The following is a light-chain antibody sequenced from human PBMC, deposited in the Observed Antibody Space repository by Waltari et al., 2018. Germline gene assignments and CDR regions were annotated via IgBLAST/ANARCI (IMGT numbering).Light chain of an antibody. Sequence: DIVMTQSPDSLAVSLGERATINCKSSQTLFRSSDTRNHLAWYQQRPGQPPKLLIYWTSTRESGVPDRFSGGGSGTDFTLTSSSLQAEDVAVYYCQQYFDIPTFGGGTKVEIK. J-gene: IGKJ4*01. V-gene: IGKV4-1*01. CDR1: QTLFRSSDTRNH. CDR3: QQYFDIPT. CDR2: WTS.